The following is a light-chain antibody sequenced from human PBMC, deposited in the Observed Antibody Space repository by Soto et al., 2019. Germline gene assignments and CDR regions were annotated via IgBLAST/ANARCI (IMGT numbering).Light chain of an antibody. CDR1: SSDVGCYNY. CDR3: CSYAGTYV. Sequence: QSALTQPRSVSGSPGQSVTISCTGTSSDVGCYNYVSWYQQHPGKAPKLMIYDVSKRPSGVPDRFSGSKSGNTASLTISGLQAEDEADYYCCSYAGTYVFGTGTKLTVL. CDR2: DVS. J-gene: IGLJ1*01. V-gene: IGLV2-11*01.